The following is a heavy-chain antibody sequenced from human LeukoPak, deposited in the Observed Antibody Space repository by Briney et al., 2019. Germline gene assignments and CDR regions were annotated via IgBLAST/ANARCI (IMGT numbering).Heavy chain of an antibody. CDR2: IIPIFGTA. Sequence: ASVKVSCKASGYTFTSYGISWVRQAPGQGLEWMGGIIPIFGTANYAQKFQSRVTITADESTSTAYMELSSLRSEDTAVYYCARDSPSSGWYREGFDYWGQGTLVTVSS. D-gene: IGHD6-19*01. CDR3: ARDSPSSGWYREGFDY. J-gene: IGHJ4*02. V-gene: IGHV1-69*13. CDR1: GYTFTSYG.